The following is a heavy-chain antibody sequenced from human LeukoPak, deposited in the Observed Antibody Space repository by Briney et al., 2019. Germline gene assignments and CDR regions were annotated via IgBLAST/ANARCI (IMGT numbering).Heavy chain of an antibody. V-gene: IGHV3-30*04. CDR3: ARDRSDRYFDWSIDY. CDR2: ISYDGGNK. J-gene: IGHJ4*02. CDR1: GFTFSSYA. D-gene: IGHD3-9*01. Sequence: PGGSLRLSCAASGFTFSSYAMRWVRQAPGKGLEWVTVISYDGGNKYYADSVKGRFTISRDNSKNTLYLQMNSLRAEDTAVYYCARDRSDRYFDWSIDYWGQGTLVTVSS.